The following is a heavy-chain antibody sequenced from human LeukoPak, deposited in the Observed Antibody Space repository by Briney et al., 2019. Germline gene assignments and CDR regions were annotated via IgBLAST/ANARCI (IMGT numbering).Heavy chain of an antibody. CDR1: GGSISSYY. Sequence: PSETLSLTCTVSGGSISSYYWSWIRQPPGKGLEWIGYFYYSGSSNYNPSLKSRVTISVDTSKNQFSLKLSSVTAADTAVYYCATSPRRALANWFDPWGQGTLVTVSS. V-gene: IGHV4-59*01. CDR2: FYYSGSS. J-gene: IGHJ5*02. CDR3: ATSPRRALANWFDP. D-gene: IGHD6-19*01.